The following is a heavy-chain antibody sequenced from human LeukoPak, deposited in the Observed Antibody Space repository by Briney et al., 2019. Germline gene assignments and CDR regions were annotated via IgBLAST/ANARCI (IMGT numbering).Heavy chain of an antibody. D-gene: IGHD6-19*01. Sequence: GGSLRLSCAASGFTFSSHSMNWVRQAPGKGLEWVSSISSSSSYIYYADSVKGRFTISRDNAKNSLYLQMNSLRAEDTAVYYCARDLAHSSGWFLCGMDVWGQGTTVTVSS. CDR2: ISSSSSYI. CDR3: ARDLAHSSGWFLCGMDV. V-gene: IGHV3-21*01. CDR1: GFTFSSHS. J-gene: IGHJ6*02.